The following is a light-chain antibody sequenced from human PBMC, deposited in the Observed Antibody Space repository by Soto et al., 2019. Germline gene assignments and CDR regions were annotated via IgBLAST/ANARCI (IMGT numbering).Light chain of an antibody. Sequence: QSVLTQPRSVSGSPGQSVTISCTGTSSDVGGYNYVSWYQHHPGKAPKLILYDFSRRPSGVPDRFSGSKSGNTASLTISGPQAEDEADYYCCSYTGTYTFSFATGTKVTVL. CDR1: SSDVGGYNY. CDR3: CSYTGTYTFS. CDR2: DFS. V-gene: IGLV2-11*01. J-gene: IGLJ1*01.